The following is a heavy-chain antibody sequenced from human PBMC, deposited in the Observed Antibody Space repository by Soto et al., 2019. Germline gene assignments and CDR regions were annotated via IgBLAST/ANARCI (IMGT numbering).Heavy chain of an antibody. V-gene: IGHV3-23*01. J-gene: IGHJ4*02. Sequence: GGSLRLSCAASGFTFSSDAMSWVRQAPGKGLEWASAISGSGGSTYYADSVKGRFTISRDNSKNTLYLQMNSLRAEDTAVYYCAKDLVVLRYFGWLGAGFDYWGQGPLVAVSS. CDR1: GFTFSSDA. CDR3: AKDLVVLRYFGWLGAGFDY. D-gene: IGHD3-9*01. CDR2: ISGSGGST.